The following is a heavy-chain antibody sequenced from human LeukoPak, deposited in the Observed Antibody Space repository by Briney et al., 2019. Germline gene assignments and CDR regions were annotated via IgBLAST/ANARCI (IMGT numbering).Heavy chain of an antibody. CDR1: GFTFSDYY. CDR3: ARDGVLRYFDWLFPNYMDV. J-gene: IGHJ6*03. V-gene: IGHV3-11*01. D-gene: IGHD3-9*01. Sequence: GGSLRLSCAASGFTFSDYYMSWIRQAPGKGLEWVSYISTSGSTIYYADSVKGRFTISRDNAKNSLYLQMNSLRAEDTAVYYCARDGVLRYFDWLFPNYMDVWGKGTTVTISS. CDR2: ISTSGSTI.